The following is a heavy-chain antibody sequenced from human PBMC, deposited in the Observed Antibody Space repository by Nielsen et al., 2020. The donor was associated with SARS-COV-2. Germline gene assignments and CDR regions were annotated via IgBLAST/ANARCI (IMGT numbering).Heavy chain of an antibody. J-gene: IGHJ6*02. CDR1: GYALSELS. V-gene: IGHV1-24*01. CDR3: AIGFPHQTMMEVTYAMDV. Sequence: SVKVSCKVSGYALSELSMHWVRQAPGKGLEWMGNFDPEDGETIYAQKFQGRATMIEDTSTDTAFMELSNLRSEDTAVYYCAIGFPHQTMMEVTYAMDVWGQGTTVTVSS. CDR2: FDPEDGET. D-gene: IGHD3-22*01.